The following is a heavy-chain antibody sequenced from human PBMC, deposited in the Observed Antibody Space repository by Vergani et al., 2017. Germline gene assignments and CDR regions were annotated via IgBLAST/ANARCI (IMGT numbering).Heavy chain of an antibody. V-gene: IGHV3-9*01. D-gene: IGHD5-12*01. Sequence: EVQLVESGGGLVQPGRSLRLSCAASGFTFDDYAMHWVRQAPGKGLEWVSGISWNSGSIGYADSVKGRFTISRDNAKNSLYLQMNSLRAEDTAVYYCAKDGNSGYDSVYFDYWGQGTLVTVSS. J-gene: IGHJ4*02. CDR2: ISWNSGSI. CDR1: GFTFDDYA. CDR3: AKDGNSGYDSVYFDY.